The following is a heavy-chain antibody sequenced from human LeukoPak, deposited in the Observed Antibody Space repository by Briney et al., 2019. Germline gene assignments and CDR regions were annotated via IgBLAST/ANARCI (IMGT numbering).Heavy chain of an antibody. J-gene: IGHJ4*02. D-gene: IGHD3-10*01. CDR2: ISYDGSNK. CDR1: GFTFSSYG. Sequence: GGSLRLSCAASGFTFSSYGMHWVRQAPGKGLEWVAVISYDGSNKYYADSVKGRFTISRDNSKNTLYLQMNSLRAEDTAVYYCAKAWFGELLGAFDYWGQGTLVTVSS. V-gene: IGHV3-30*18. CDR3: AKAWFGELLGAFDY.